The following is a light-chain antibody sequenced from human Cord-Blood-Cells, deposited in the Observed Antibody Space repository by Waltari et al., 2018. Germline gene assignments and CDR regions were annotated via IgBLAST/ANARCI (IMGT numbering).Light chain of an antibody. Sequence: QSALTQPASVSGSPGQSITIPCTGTSTDVGSYNLVSWYQQHPGQAPKLMFYEGRQRPSGVSNRFSVSKSGNTASLTISGLQAEDEADYCCCSYAGSSTLVFGGGTKLTVL. CDR2: EGR. J-gene: IGLJ2*01. CDR3: CSYAGSSTLV. V-gene: IGLV2-23*01. CDR1: STDVGSYNL.